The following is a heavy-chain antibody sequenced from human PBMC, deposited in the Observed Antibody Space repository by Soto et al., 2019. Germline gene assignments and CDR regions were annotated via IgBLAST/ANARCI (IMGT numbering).Heavy chain of an antibody. V-gene: IGHV4-4*02. CDR2: IYHSGST. CDR3: ASARWDY. J-gene: IGHJ4*02. CDR1: GESISTDHW. Sequence: QVQLQESGPGLVKPSGTLSVTCAVSGESISTDHWWSWVRQPPGKGLEWIGEIYHSGSTNYNPSLKRRVTSSVDKSKNHFSLKLSSVTAADTAVYYCASARWDYWGQGTLVTVSS.